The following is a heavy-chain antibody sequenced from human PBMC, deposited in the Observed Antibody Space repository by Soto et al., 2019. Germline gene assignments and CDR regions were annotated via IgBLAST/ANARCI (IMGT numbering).Heavy chain of an antibody. CDR2: INWNGGST. CDR1: GFTFDDYD. V-gene: IGHV3-20*04. CDR3: ARDNANLYDRGGYYPPLNFDY. J-gene: IGHJ4*02. D-gene: IGHD3-22*01. Sequence: LRLSCAASGFTFDDYDMSWVRQAPGKGLEWVSGINWNGGSTGYADSVKGRFTISRDNAKNSLYLQMDSLRAEDTALYYCARDNANLYDRGGYYPPLNFDYWGQGTLVTVSS.